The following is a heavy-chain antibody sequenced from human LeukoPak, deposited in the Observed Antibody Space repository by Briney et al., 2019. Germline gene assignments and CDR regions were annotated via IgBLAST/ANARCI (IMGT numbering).Heavy chain of an antibody. CDR3: AKTNTWDAFDI. J-gene: IGHJ3*02. Sequence: GGSLRLSCAASGFTFSSYGMHWVRQAPGKGLEWVAVIWYDGSNKYYADSVKGRFTISRDNSKNTLYLQMNSLRAEDTAVYYCAKTNTWDAFDIWGQGTMVTVSS. V-gene: IGHV3-33*06. D-gene: IGHD2-2*02. CDR2: IWYDGSNK. CDR1: GFTFSSYG.